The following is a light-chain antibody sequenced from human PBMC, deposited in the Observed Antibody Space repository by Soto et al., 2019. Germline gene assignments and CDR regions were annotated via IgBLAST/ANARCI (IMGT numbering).Light chain of an antibody. Sequence: EIVMTQSPATLSVSPGERVILSCRASQSVGSNLAWYQQRPGQAPRLLIFGASTMATGFPARFSGSGSGTEFTLTISSLQSEDFAVYYCHQYDKGPPWTFGQGTKVEIK. CDR2: GAS. CDR1: QSVGSN. CDR3: HQYDKGPPWT. J-gene: IGKJ1*01. V-gene: IGKV3-15*01.